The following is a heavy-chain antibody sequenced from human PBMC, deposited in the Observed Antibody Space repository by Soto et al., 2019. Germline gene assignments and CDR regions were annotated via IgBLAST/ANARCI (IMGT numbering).Heavy chain of an antibody. Sequence: ASVKVSCKASGYTFTSYAMHWVRQAPGQRLEWMGWINAGNGNTKYSQKFKGRVTITRDTSASTAYMELSSLRSDDTSVYYCARGPPEPWYGKFDYWGQGTLVTVSS. J-gene: IGHJ4*02. V-gene: IGHV1-3*01. CDR2: INAGNGNT. CDR3: ARGPPEPWYGKFDY. CDR1: GYTFTSYA. D-gene: IGHD1-1*01.